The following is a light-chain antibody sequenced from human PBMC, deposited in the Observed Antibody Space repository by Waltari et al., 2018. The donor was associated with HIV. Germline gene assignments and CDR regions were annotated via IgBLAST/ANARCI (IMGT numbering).Light chain of an antibody. V-gene: IGLV2-14*01. J-gene: IGLJ2*01. CDR1: SSDIGIYNY. CDR3: SSYTSSITVV. CDR2: EVS. Sequence: QSALTQPASVSGSPGQSITIPCTGTSSDIGIYNYVSWYQQHPGKAPKLMIYEVSNRPSGVSNRFSGSKSGNTASLTISGLQAEDEADYYCSSYTSSITVVFGGGTKLTVL.